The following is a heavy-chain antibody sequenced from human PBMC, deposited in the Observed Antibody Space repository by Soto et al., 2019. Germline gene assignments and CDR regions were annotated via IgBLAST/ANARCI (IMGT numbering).Heavy chain of an antibody. CDR2: INSDGSST. CDR3: ARGVRDCSSTSCYYYYYYGMDV. CDR1: GFTFSIYW. Sequence: GGSLRLSCAASGFTFSIYWMHWVRQAPGKGLVWVSRINSDGSSTSYADSVKGRFTISRDNAKNTLYLQMNSLRAEDTAVYYCARGVRDCSSTSCYYYYYYGMDVWGQGTTVTVSS. J-gene: IGHJ6*02. D-gene: IGHD2-2*01. V-gene: IGHV3-74*01.